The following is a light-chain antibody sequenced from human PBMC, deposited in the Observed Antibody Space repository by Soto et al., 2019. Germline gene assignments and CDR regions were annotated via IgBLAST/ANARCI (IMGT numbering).Light chain of an antibody. CDR3: CSYAGSSYV. J-gene: IGLJ1*01. V-gene: IGLV2-14*01. CDR2: EVT. CDR1: SGDVGGFDS. Sequence: QSALTQPASVSGSPGQSITISRTGTSGDVGGFDSVSWYQHHPGKAPKLVIYEVTNRPSGVSNRFSGSKSGYTASLTISGLQAEDEADYYCCSYAGSSYVFGTGTKVTVL.